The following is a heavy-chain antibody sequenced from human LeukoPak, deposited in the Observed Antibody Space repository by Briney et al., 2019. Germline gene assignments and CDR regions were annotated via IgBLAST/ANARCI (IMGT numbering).Heavy chain of an antibody. CDR1: GITFSTYW. J-gene: IGHJ4*02. V-gene: IGHV3-7*01. Sequence: GGSLRLSCAASGITFSTYWMSWVRQAPGKGLEWVANINQDGSEKYYVDSVKGRFTISRDNAKNSLYLQMNSLRAEDTAVYYCAVGAAGLDYWGQGTQVTVSS. CDR2: INQDGSEK. CDR3: AVGAAGLDY. D-gene: IGHD6-13*01.